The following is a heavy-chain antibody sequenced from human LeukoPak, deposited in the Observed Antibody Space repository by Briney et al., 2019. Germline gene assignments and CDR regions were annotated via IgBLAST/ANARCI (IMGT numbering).Heavy chain of an antibody. Sequence: GGSLRLSCAASGFTFSSYGMHWVRQAPGKGLGYVSAIRSNGGSTYYADSVKGRFTISRDNSKNTLYLQMGSLRAEDMAVYYCAREDGYWGQGTLVTVSS. CDR2: IRSNGGST. CDR3: AREDGY. D-gene: IGHD5-24*01. V-gene: IGHV3-64*02. J-gene: IGHJ4*02. CDR1: GFTFSSYG.